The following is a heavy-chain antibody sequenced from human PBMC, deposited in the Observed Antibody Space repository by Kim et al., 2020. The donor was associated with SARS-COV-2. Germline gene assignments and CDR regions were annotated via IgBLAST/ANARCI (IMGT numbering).Heavy chain of an antibody. CDR2: GGNT. CDR3: ARSGSPDY. Sequence: GGNTYYADSVKGRFTISRDNSKNTVCLQMSSLRDGETAVYYCARSGSPDYWGPGTLVTVSS. D-gene: IGHD3-3*01. J-gene: IGHJ4*02. V-gene: IGHV3-23*01.